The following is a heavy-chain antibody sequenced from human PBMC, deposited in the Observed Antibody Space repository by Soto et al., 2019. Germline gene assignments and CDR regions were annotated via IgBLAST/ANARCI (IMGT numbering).Heavy chain of an antibody. D-gene: IGHD1-7*01. CDR1: GGTFSSYA. Sequence: QVQLVQSGAEVKKPGSSVKVSCKASGGTFSSYAISWVRQAPGQGLEWMGGIIPIFGTANYAQKFQVRVTITADESTSTAYMELSSLRSEDTAVYYCARIITGTKTGGFDYWGQGTLVTVS. V-gene: IGHV1-69*01. CDR3: ARIITGTKTGGFDY. CDR2: IIPIFGTA. J-gene: IGHJ4*02.